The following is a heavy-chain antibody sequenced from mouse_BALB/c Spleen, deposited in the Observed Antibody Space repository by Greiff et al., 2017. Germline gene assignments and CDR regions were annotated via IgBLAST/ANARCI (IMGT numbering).Heavy chain of an antibody. J-gene: IGHJ4*01. V-gene: IGHV14-3*02. CDR2: IDPANGNT. D-gene: IGHD2-1*01. CDR3: ASSSIYYDAMDY. Sequence: EVQLQQSGAELVKPGASVKLSCTASGFNIKDTYMHWVKQRPEQGLEWIGRIDPANGNTKYDPKFQGKATITADTSSNTAYLQLSSLTSEDTAVYYCASSSIYYDAMDYWGQGTSVTVSS. CDR1: GFNIKDTY.